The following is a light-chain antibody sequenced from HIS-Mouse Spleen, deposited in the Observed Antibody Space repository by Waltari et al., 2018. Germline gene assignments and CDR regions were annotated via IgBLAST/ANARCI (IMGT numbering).Light chain of an antibody. CDR2: DAS. J-gene: IGKJ3*01. Sequence: EIVLTQSPATLSFSPGERATLSCRASQSVSSYLAWYQQKPGQAPRLLIYDASNRATAIPARFSGSGSGTDFTLTISSLEPEDFAVYYCQQRSNWPRTFGPGTKVDIK. V-gene: IGKV3-11*01. CDR1: QSVSSY. CDR3: QQRSNWPRT.